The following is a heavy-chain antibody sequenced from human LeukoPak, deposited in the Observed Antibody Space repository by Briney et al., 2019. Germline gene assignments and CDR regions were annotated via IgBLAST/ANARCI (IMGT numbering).Heavy chain of an antibody. CDR1: GFPLSSCT. V-gene: IGHV3-23*01. J-gene: IGHJ4*02. CDR3: AKDQGSGSSN. Sequence: GGSLTLSCAASGFPLSSCTMNWVRHAPGRGVECVLAVSGSGGCTYYTDPVKARFPISRANTKNTLYLQMNSLRAEDTAIYYCAKDQGSGSSNWGPGTLVTVSS. D-gene: IGHD3-10*01. CDR2: VSGSGGCT.